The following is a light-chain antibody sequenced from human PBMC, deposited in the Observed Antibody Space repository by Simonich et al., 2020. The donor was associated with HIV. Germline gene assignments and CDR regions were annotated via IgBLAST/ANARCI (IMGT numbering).Light chain of an antibody. V-gene: IGKV1-NL1*01. CDR1: QGISNS. J-gene: IGKJ2*01. CDR2: AAS. CDR3: QQYNAYYT. Sequence: DIQMTQSPSSLSASVGDRVTITCRASQGISNSLAWYQKTPGKAPKLLLYAASRLESGVPSRFSGSGSGTDYTLTISSLQPDDFATYYCQQYNAYYTFGQGTKLEIK.